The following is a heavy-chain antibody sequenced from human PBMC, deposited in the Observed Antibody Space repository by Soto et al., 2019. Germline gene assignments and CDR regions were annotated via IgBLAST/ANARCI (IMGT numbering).Heavy chain of an antibody. D-gene: IGHD6-6*01. CDR2: IYHSGST. CDR3: APSASIAAPFDY. V-gene: IGHV4-38-2*01. J-gene: IGHJ4*02. CDR1: GYSISSGYY. Sequence: SETLSLTCAVSGYSISSGYYWGWIRQPPGKGLEWIGSIYHSGSTYYNPSLKSRVTISVDTSKNQFSLKLSSVTAADTAVYYCAPSASIAAPFDYWGQGTLVTVSS.